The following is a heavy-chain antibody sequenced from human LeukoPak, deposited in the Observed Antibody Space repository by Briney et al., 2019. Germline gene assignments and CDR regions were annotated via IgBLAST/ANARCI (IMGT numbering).Heavy chain of an antibody. Sequence: PSETLSLTCSVSGDSINNSRYYWGWVRQPPGKGLEWIGSIYYSGSAYYNPSRKSRVTMSADTSKNQFSLNLNSVTAADTAVYYCARRTRSGSRPHIDYWGQGTLVTVSS. V-gene: IGHV4-39*07. CDR2: IYYSGSA. J-gene: IGHJ4*02. D-gene: IGHD1-26*01. CDR1: GDSINNSRYY. CDR3: ARRTRSGSRPHIDY.